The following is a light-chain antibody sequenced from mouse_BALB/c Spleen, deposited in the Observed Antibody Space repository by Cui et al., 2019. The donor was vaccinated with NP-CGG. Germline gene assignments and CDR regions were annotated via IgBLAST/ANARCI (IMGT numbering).Light chain of an antibody. V-gene: IGLV1*01. Sequence: QAVVTQESALTTSPGETVTLTCRSSTGAVTTSNYANWVQEKPDQLFTGLIGGTNNRVPGVPARFSGSLIGNKAALTITGVQTEDEAIYFCALWYSNHWVFGGGTKLTVL. CDR1: TGAVTTSNY. J-gene: IGLJ1*01. CDR3: ALWYSNHWV. CDR2: GTN.